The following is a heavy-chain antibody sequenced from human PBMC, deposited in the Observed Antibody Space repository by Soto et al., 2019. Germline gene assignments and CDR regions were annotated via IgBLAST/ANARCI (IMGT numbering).Heavy chain of an antibody. Sequence: SETLSLTCAVYGGSFSGYYWSWLRQPPGKGLEWIGEINHSGSTYYNPSLKSRVTISVDTSKNQFSLKLSSVTAADTAVYYCARAGAGQYAILYYYYYSGMDVWGQGTTVTVSS. CDR3: ARAGAGQYAILYYYYYSGMDV. CDR2: INHSGST. CDR1: GGSFSGYY. J-gene: IGHJ6*02. D-gene: IGHD3-3*01. V-gene: IGHV4-34*09.